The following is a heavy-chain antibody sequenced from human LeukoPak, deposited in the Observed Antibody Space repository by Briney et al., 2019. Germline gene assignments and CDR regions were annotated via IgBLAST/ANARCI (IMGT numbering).Heavy chain of an antibody. CDR2: INHSGST. V-gene: IGHV4-39*07. CDR1: GGSISSSDYY. Sequence: SETLSLTCSVSGGSISSSDYYWSWIRQPPGKGLEWIGEINHSGSTNYNPSLKSRVTISVDTSKNQFSLKLSSVTAADTAVYYCARRPSITGTTRRCSWFDPWGQGTLVTVSS. CDR3: ARRPSITGTTRRCSWFDP. J-gene: IGHJ5*02. D-gene: IGHD1-7*01.